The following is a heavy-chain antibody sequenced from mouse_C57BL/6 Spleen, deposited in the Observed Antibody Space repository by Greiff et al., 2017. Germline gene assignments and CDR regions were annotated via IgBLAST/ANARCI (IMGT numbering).Heavy chain of an antibody. CDR2: IYPGSGST. J-gene: IGHJ2*01. CDR1: GYTFTSYW. CDR3: AEGGRWYFDD. V-gene: IGHV1-55*01. D-gene: IGHD1-1*01. Sequence: QVQLQQPGAELVKPGASVKMSCKASGYTFTSYWITWVKQRPGQGLEWIADIYPGSGSTNYNEKFKSKATLTVDTSSSTAYMQLSSLTSEDSAVYYGAEGGRWYFDDWGQGTTLTVSS.